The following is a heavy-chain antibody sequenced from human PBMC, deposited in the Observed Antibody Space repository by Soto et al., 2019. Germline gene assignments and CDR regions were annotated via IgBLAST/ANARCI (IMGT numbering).Heavy chain of an antibody. V-gene: IGHV4-34*01. Sequence: SETLSLTCAVYGGSFSGYYWSWIRQPPGKGLEWIGEINHSGSTNYNPSLKSRVTISVDTSKNQFSLKLSSVTAADTAVYYCARGLYYDYVWGSYRKFGPWGQGTLGTVSS. D-gene: IGHD3-16*02. CDR1: GGSFSGYY. J-gene: IGHJ5*02. CDR3: ARGLYYDYVWGSYRKFGP. CDR2: INHSGST.